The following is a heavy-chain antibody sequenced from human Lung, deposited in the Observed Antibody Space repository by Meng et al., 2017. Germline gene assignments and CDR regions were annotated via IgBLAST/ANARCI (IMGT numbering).Heavy chain of an antibody. D-gene: IGHD3-10*01. Sequence: QVQLVQSGAEMKRPGASVKVSCTASHYTFTGYGVSWFRQAPGQGREWMAWPGDHNSNTSHEPKFQGTVTVTADRPTAKAYMELRNLRSDDTCVYYCAKGTPGSRYAENWGQGTLVTVSS. CDR1: HYTFTGYG. V-gene: IGHV1-18*01. CDR3: AKGTPGSRYAEN. J-gene: IGHJ4*02. CDR2: PGDHNSNT.